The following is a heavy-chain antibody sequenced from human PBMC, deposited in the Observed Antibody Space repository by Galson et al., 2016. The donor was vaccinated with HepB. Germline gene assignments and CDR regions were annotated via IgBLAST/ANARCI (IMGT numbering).Heavy chain of an antibody. J-gene: IGHJ6*02. Sequence: SLRLSCAAYGLPVSNDYMNWVRQAPGKGLKWVSVSCGDGRTFYAASVKGRCTNSSDTSKNTVLLQMNSLRGADTAVYYCARDPGIRNGMDVWGQGTTVTVS. V-gene: IGHV3-53*01. CDR1: GLPVSNDY. CDR2: SCGDGRT. CDR3: ARDPGIRNGMDV. D-gene: IGHD1-14*01.